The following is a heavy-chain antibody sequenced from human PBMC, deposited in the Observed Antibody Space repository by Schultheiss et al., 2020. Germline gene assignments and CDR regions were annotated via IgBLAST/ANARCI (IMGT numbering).Heavy chain of an antibody. CDR3: ARGVVVAPVLGAFDI. CDR2: IYNGGST. D-gene: IGHD2-15*01. V-gene: IGHV4-30-2*01. Sequence: SETLSLTCAVFGVSISNSAYSWSWIRQPPGKGLEWIAYIYNGGSTDYNPSLKSRVTISEDRSKNQFSLELRSVTAADTAVYYCARGVVVAPVLGAFDIWGQGTMVTVSS. J-gene: IGHJ3*02. CDR1: GVSISNSAYS.